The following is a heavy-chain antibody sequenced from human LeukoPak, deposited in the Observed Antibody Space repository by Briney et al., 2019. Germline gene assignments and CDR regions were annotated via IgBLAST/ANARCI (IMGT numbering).Heavy chain of an antibody. J-gene: IGHJ4*02. Sequence: KAGGSLRLSCAASGFTFSSYSMNWVRQAPGKGLEWVSSISSSSYIYYADSVKGRFTISRDNAKNSLYLQMNSLRAEDTAVYYCARTVTYYYGSGSFDLDYWGQGTLVTVSS. CDR1: GFTFSSYS. D-gene: IGHD3-10*01. V-gene: IGHV3-21*01. CDR2: ISSSSYI. CDR3: ARTVTYYYGSGSFDLDY.